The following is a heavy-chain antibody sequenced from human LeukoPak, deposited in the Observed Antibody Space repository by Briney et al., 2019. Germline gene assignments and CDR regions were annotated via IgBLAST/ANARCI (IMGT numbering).Heavy chain of an antibody. D-gene: IGHD2-15*01. CDR3: VRRGYCSGVSCYTFDQ. J-gene: IGHJ4*02. Sequence: SETLSLTCSVSGGSISSYYWSWIRQPPGKGLEWIGYVYYSGSTNYNPSLKSRATISVDTSKNQFSLKLNSVTAADTAVYYCVRRGYCSGVSCYTFDQWGQGTLVTVSS. CDR1: GGSISSYY. V-gene: IGHV4-59*08. CDR2: VYYSGST.